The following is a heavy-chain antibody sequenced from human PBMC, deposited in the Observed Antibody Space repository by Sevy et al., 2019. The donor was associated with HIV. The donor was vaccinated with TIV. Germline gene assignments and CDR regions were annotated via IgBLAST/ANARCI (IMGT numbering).Heavy chain of an antibody. V-gene: IGHV3-15*01. CDR2: IKIQIAGGTT. D-gene: IGHD2-15*01. J-gene: IGHJ4*02. CDR3: TTEGLYCSGDDCYSEGFDS. Sequence: WGSLRLSCAASGFTFSNAWMSWVRQAPGKGLEWLGRIKIQIAGGTTDYSAPVKGRFTISRDDSRDMVYLQMNSLKIEDTAVYYCTTEGLYCSGDDCYSEGFDSWGQGTLVTVSS. CDR1: GFTFSNAW.